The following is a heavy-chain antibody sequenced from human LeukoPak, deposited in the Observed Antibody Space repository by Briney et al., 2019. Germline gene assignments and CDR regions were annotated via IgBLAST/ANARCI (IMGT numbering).Heavy chain of an antibody. J-gene: IGHJ4*02. CDR3: AKASYSSDELWDY. Sequence: GGSLRLSCAASGFTLSSYAMSWVRQAPGKGLEWVSAISGSGGSTYYADSVKGRFTISRDNSKNTLYLQMNSLRAEDTAVYYCAKASYSSDELWDYWGQGTLVTVSS. CDR2: ISGSGGST. D-gene: IGHD6-19*01. V-gene: IGHV3-23*01. CDR1: GFTLSSYA.